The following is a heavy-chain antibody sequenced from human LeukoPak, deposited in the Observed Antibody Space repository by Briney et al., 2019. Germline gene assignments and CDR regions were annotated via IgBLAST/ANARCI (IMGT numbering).Heavy chain of an antibody. D-gene: IGHD2-15*01. Sequence: GGSLRLSCAASGFTFKNYAINWVRQAPGKGLEWVSRISGSGTTTDYADSVKGRFTVSRDNSKNTVYLQMTSLRAEDTAIYYCAKDSDISAFFDYWVQGTPVTVSS. CDR3: AKDSDISAFFDY. CDR2: ISGSGTTT. CDR1: GFTFKNYA. J-gene: IGHJ4*02. V-gene: IGHV3-23*01.